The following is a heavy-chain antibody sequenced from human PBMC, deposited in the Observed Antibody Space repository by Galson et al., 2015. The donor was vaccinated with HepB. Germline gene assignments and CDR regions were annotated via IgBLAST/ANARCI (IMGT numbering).Heavy chain of an antibody. CDR3: ARMGKLGFGGVIVNNWFDP. CDR1: GGTFSSYA. D-gene: IGHD3-16*02. CDR2: IIPIFGTA. Sequence: SVKVSCKASGGTFSSYAISWVRQAPGQGLEWMGGIIPIFGTANYAQKFQGRVTITADESTSTAYMELSSLRSEDTAVYYCARMGKLGFGGVIVNNWFDPWGQGTLVTVSS. V-gene: IGHV1-69*13. J-gene: IGHJ5*02.